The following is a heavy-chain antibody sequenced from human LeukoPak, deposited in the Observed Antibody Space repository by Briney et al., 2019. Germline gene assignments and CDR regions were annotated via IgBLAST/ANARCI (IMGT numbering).Heavy chain of an antibody. Sequence: GGSLRLSCATSGFTFSSYAMSWVRQAPGKGLEWVSAISGSGGSTYYADSVKGRFTISRDNSKNTLYLQMNSLRAEDTAVYYCARRAGAYSHPYDYWGQGTLVTVSS. CDR1: GFTFSSYA. CDR3: ARRAGAYSHPYDY. J-gene: IGHJ4*02. D-gene: IGHD4/OR15-4a*01. CDR2: ISGSGGST. V-gene: IGHV3-23*01.